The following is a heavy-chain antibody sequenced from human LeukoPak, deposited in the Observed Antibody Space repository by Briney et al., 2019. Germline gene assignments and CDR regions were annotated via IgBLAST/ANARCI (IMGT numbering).Heavy chain of an antibody. V-gene: IGHV1-8*03. Sequence: GASVKVSCKASGYTFTSYDINWVRQATGQGLEWMGWMNPNSGNTGYAQKFQGRVTITRNTSISTAYMELSSLRSEDTAVYYCARGMAAAADDAFDIWGQGTMVTVSS. J-gene: IGHJ3*02. CDR3: ARGMAAAADDAFDI. CDR1: GYTFTSYD. D-gene: IGHD6-13*01. CDR2: MNPNSGNT.